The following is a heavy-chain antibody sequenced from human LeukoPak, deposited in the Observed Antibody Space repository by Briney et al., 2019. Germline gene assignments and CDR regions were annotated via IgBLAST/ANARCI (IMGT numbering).Heavy chain of an antibody. J-gene: IGHJ4*02. CDR2: IYTSGST. D-gene: IGHD3-3*01. CDR3: AFYTIFGGPPDY. Sequence: SSQTLSLTCTVSGGSISSGSYYWSWIRQPAGKGLEWIGRIYTSGSTNYNPSLKSRVTISVDTSKNQFSLKLSSVTAADTAVYSCAFYTIFGGPPDYWGQGPRVTVSS. CDR1: GGSISSGSYY. V-gene: IGHV4-61*02.